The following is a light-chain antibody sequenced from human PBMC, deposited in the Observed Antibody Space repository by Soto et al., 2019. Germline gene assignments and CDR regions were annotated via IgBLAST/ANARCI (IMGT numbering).Light chain of an antibody. CDR2: DAS. CDR1: QSISSW. J-gene: IGKJ1*01. Sequence: DIQMTQSPSTLSASVGDRVTITCRASQSISSWLAWYQEKPGKAPKLLIYDASSLESGVPSRFSGSGSGTESTLTISSLQPDDFAPYYCQQYNSYWTFGQGTKV. CDR3: QQYNSYWT. V-gene: IGKV1-5*01.